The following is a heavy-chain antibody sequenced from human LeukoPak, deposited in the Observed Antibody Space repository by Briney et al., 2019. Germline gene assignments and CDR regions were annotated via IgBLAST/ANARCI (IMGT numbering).Heavy chain of an antibody. J-gene: IGHJ4*02. CDR1: GFTFSSYS. CDR3: ARDRSGGSGSDS. CDR2: ISTSSAYI. D-gene: IGHD2-15*01. Sequence: GGSLRLSCAASGFTFSSYSMNWVRQAPGKGLEWVSFISTSSAYIFYADSVKGRFTISRDNAKNSLYLQMNGLRAEDTALYYCARDRSGGSGSDSWGQGTLVTVSS. V-gene: IGHV3-21*01.